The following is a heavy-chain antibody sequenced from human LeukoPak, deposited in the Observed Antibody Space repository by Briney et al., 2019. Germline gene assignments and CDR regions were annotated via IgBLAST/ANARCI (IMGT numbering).Heavy chain of an antibody. D-gene: IGHD4-11*01. J-gene: IGHJ4*02. CDR2: INHSGST. CDR3: ARSSNYVNYYFDY. V-gene: IGHV4-34*01. CDR1: GGSFSGYY. Sequence: SETLSLTCAVYGGSFSGYYWSWIRQPPGKGLEWIGEINHSGSTNYNPSLKSRVTISVDTSKNQFSLKLSSVTAADTDVYYCARSSNYVNYYFDYWGQGTLVTVSS.